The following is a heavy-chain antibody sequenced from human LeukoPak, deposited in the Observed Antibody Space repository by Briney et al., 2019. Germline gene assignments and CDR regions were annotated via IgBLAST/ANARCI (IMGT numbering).Heavy chain of an antibody. CDR1: GFTFDDYA. CDR3: ARLYDYVWGGQEY. J-gene: IGHJ4*02. CDR2: ISWNSDTV. D-gene: IGHD3-16*01. V-gene: IGHV3-9*01. Sequence: LTGGSLRLSCAASGFTFDDYAMHWVRQAPGKGLEWVSSISWNSDTVAYADSVKGRFTISRDNAKNSLYLQMNSLRAEDTAVYYCARLYDYVWGGQEYWGQGTLVTVSS.